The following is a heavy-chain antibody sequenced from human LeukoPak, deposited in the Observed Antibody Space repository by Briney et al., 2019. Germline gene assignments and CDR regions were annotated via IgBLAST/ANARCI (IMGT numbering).Heavy chain of an antibody. D-gene: IGHD2-2*01. Sequence: GESLQISCKGSGYSFTSYWIGWVRQMPGKGLEWMGIIYPGDSDTRYSPSFQGQVTISADKSISTAYLQWSSLKASDTAMYYCARLGVVVPAASEYFQHWGQGTLVTVSS. J-gene: IGHJ1*01. CDR3: ARLGVVVPAASEYFQH. CDR2: IYPGDSDT. CDR1: GYSFTSYW. V-gene: IGHV5-51*01.